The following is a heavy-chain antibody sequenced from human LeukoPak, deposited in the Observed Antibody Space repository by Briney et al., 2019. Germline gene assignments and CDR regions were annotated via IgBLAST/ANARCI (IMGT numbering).Heavy chain of an antibody. D-gene: IGHD5-18*01. CDR3: ARGRNTGRQFYFDY. CDR1: GFTFSSSG. V-gene: IGHV3-23*01. J-gene: IGHJ4*02. CDR2: ITGSGGST. Sequence: GGSLRLSCAAPGFTFSSSGMGWVRQAPGKGLECVSPITGSGGSTSYTDSVKGRFTISRDNSKNTLYLQMNSLRAEDTAVYYCARGRNTGRQFYFDYWGQGTPVAVAS.